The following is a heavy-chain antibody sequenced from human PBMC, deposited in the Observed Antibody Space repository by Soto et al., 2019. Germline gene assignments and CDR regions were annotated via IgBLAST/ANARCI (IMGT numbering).Heavy chain of an antibody. Sequence: SETLSLTCTISGGSIGVYYWSWIRQPPGQALEWIGYIYDSGSPYYNPSLRSRVIISADTSKNQISLKLTSATAADTAVYYCARGVGSSPPQYWGRGTLVTVSS. CDR2: IYDSGSP. D-gene: IGHD1-26*01. CDR1: GGSIGVYY. CDR3: ARGVGSSPPQY. J-gene: IGHJ4*02. V-gene: IGHV4-59*01.